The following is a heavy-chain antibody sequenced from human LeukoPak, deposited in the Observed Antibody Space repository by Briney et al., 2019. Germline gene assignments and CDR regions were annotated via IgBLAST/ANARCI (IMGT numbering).Heavy chain of an antibody. V-gene: IGHV3-64*01. CDR1: GFTFSSYS. Sequence: GGSLRLSCAASGFTFSSYSMNWVRQAPGKGLEYVSAISSNGGSTYYANSVKGRFTISRDNSKNTLYLQMGSLRAEDMAVYYCARAGGYDFWSARSLDYWGQGTLVTVSS. J-gene: IGHJ4*02. D-gene: IGHD3-3*01. CDR3: ARAGGYDFWSARSLDY. CDR2: ISSNGGST.